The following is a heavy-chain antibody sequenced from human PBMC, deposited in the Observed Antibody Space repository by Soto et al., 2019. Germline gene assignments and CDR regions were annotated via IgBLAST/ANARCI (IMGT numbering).Heavy chain of an antibody. J-gene: IGHJ3*02. CDR1: GFTFSSYA. CDR3: AKDLLSVAGTPYAFDI. V-gene: IGHV3-23*01. CDR2: ISGSGGST. D-gene: IGHD6-19*01. Sequence: GSLRLSCAASGFTFSSYAMSWVRQAPGKGLEWVSAISGSGGSTYYADSVKGRFTISRDNSKNTLYLQMNSLRAEDTAVYYCAKDLLSVAGTPYAFDIWGQGTMVTVSS.